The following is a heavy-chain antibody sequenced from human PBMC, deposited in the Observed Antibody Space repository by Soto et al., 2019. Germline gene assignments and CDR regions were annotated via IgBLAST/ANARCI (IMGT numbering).Heavy chain of an antibody. D-gene: IGHD6-19*01. CDR2: IYYSGST. V-gene: IGHV4-31*03. CDR3: ARVVRYSSGWSSPEEDYYGMDV. J-gene: IGHJ6*02. CDR1: GGSISSGGYY. Sequence: SETLSLTCTVSGGSISSGGYYWSWIRQHPGKGLEWIGYIYYSGSTYYNPSLKSRVTISVDTSKNQFSLKLSSVTAADTAVYYCARVVRYSSGWSSPEEDYYGMDVWGQGTTVTVSS.